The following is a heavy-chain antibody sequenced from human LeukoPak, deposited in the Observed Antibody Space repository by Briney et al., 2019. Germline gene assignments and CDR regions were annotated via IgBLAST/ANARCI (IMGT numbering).Heavy chain of an antibody. CDR3: ARDRLSLDALDI. Sequence: PGGSLRLSCAASGFTVSYNYMSWVRQAPGKGLEWVSVIYTGGSTYYADSVKGRFTISRDNSKSTLYLQMNSLRAEDTAVYYCARDRLSLDALDIWGRGTMVTVSS. J-gene: IGHJ3*02. CDR1: GFTVSYNY. D-gene: IGHD3-16*01. V-gene: IGHV3-66*01. CDR2: IYTGGST.